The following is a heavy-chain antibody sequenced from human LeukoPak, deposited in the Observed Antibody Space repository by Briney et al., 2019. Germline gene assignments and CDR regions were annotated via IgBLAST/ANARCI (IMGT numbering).Heavy chain of an antibody. V-gene: IGHV3-43*02. CDR3: AKDYSSGWYYFDY. Sequence: GGSLRLSCAASGFTFDDYAMHWVRQAPGKGLEWVSLISGDGGSTYYADSVKGRFTISRDNSKNSLYLQMNSLRTGDTALYYCAKDYSSGWYYFDYWGQGTLVTVSS. D-gene: IGHD6-19*01. CDR1: GFTFDDYA. CDR2: ISGDGGST. J-gene: IGHJ4*02.